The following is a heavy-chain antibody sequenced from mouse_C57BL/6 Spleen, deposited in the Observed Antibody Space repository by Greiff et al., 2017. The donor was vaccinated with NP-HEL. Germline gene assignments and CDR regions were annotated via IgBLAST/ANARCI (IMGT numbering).Heavy chain of an antibody. D-gene: IGHD1-1*01. J-gene: IGHJ4*01. Sequence: VQLQQSGAELVRPGASVKLSCKASGYTFTDYYINWVKQRPGQGLEWIARIYPGSGNTYYNEKFKGKATLTAEKSSSTAYMQLSSLTSEDSAVYFCARLYGSSSYYAMDYWGQGTSVTVSS. V-gene: IGHV1-76*01. CDR2: IYPGSGNT. CDR3: ARLYGSSSYYAMDY. CDR1: GYTFTDYY.